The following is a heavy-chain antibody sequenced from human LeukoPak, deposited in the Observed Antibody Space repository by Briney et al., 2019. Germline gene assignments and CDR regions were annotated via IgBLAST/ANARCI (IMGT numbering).Heavy chain of an antibody. CDR3: ASQNNGWFNY. Sequence: ETLSLTCAVYGGSFSGYYWSWVRQAPGKGLEWVANIKHDGSEKNYVDSVKGRFTISRDNAKNSLFLQMNSLRAEDTAVYYCASQNNGWFNYWGQGTLVTVSS. V-gene: IGHV3-7*05. CDR2: IKHDGSEK. J-gene: IGHJ4*02. CDR1: GGSFSGYY. D-gene: IGHD6-19*01.